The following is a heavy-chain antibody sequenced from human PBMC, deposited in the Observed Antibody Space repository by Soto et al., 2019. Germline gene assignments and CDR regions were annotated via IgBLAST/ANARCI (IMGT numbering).Heavy chain of an antibody. CDR3: ASGPDYGAGDGGWSDP. V-gene: IGHV1-69*02. Sequence: QVQLVQSGAEVKKPGSSVKVSCKASGGTFSSYTISWVRQAPGQGLEWMGRIIPILGIANYAQKFQGRVTITADKSKRTADREPSSLRPADTAVHNCASGPDYGAGDGGWSDPRGKRTLVTVSS. J-gene: IGHJ5*02. D-gene: IGHD4-17*01. CDR2: IIPILGIA. CDR1: GGTFSSYT.